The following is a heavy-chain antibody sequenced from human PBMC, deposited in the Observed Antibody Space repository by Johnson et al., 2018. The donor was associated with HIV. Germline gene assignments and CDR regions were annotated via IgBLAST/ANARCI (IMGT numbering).Heavy chain of an antibody. J-gene: IGHJ3*02. CDR3: ARDPGYSAFDI. CDR2: ISFDGSSQ. CDR1: GFMFSSYA. Sequence: QVQLVESGGGVVQPGKSLRLSCAASGFMFSSYAMHWVRQAPGKGLEWVAVISFDGSSQYYGDSVKGRFTISRDKSKDTLFLQMSSLRVEDTAVYYCARDPGYSAFDIWSQGTTGTVSS. V-gene: IGHV3-30-3*01. D-gene: IGHD6-13*01.